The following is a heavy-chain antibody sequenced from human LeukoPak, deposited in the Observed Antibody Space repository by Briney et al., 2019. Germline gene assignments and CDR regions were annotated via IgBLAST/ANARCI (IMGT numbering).Heavy chain of an antibody. CDR3: ASSSDWSWSLRD. CDR1: GFTFSSYA. CDR2: ISGSGGST. D-gene: IGHD3/OR15-3a*01. J-gene: IGHJ4*02. V-gene: IGHV3-23*01. Sequence: GGSLRLSCAASGFTFSSYAMSWVRQAPGKGLEWVSAISGSGGSTYYADSVKGRFTISRDNSKNTLYLQMNSLRAEDTAVYYCASSSDWSWSLRDWGQGTLVTVSS.